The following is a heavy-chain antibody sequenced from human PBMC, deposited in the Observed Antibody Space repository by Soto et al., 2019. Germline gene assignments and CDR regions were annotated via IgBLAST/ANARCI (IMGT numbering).Heavy chain of an antibody. D-gene: IGHD3-22*01. CDR3: ARDRYSYDSRAYQGVDWYFDL. CDR2: IWYDGSHE. J-gene: IGHJ2*01. Sequence: LRLSCAASGFTFNNYGMHWVRQAPGKGLEWVAVIWYDGSHESYADSVKGRFTISRDNSKNTLYLQMNSLRAEDTAVYYCARDRYSYDSRAYQGVDWYFDLWGRGTLVTVSS. CDR1: GFTFNNYG. V-gene: IGHV3-33*01.